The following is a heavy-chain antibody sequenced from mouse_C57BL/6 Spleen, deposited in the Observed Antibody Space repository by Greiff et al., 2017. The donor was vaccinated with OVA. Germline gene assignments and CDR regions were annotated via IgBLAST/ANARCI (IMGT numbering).Heavy chain of an antibody. CDR3: ARVTPTVVASGFDY. J-gene: IGHJ2*01. Sequence: EVKLMESGPGLVKPSQSLSLTCSVTGYSITSGYYWNWIRQFPGNKLEWMGYISYDGSNNYNPSLKNRISITRDTSKNQFFLKLNSVTTEDTATYYCARVTPTVVASGFDYWGQGTTLTVSS. CDR1: GYSITSGYY. CDR2: ISYDGSN. D-gene: IGHD1-1*01. V-gene: IGHV3-6*01.